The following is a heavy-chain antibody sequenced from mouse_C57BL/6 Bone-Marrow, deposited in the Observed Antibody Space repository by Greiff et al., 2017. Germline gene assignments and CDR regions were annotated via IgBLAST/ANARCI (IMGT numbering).Heavy chain of an antibody. D-gene: IGHD1-1*01. CDR3: ARLRYYGSHDY. CDR2: IDPSDSYT. V-gene: IGHV1-69*01. J-gene: IGHJ2*01. Sequence: QVQLKQPGAELVMPGASVKLSCKASGYTFTSYWMHWVKQRPGQGLEWIGEIDPSDSYTNYNQKFKGKSTLTVDKSSSPAYMQLSSLTSEDSAVYYCARLRYYGSHDYWGQGTTLTVSS. CDR1: GYTFTSYW.